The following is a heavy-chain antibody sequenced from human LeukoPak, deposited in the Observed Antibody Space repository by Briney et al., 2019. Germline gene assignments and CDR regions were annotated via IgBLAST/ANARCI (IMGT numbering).Heavy chain of an antibody. Sequence: GSLVKVSCKASGGTFSSYAISWVRQAPGQGLEWMGRIIPIFGTANYAQKFQGRVTITTDESTSTAYMELSSLRSEDTAVYYCARDEKGSSSSFTYYYYMYVWVKGTTVTVSS. J-gene: IGHJ6*03. CDR2: IIPIFGTA. V-gene: IGHV1-69*05. CDR3: ARDEKGSSSSFTYYYYMYV. CDR1: GGTFSSYA. D-gene: IGHD6-13*01.